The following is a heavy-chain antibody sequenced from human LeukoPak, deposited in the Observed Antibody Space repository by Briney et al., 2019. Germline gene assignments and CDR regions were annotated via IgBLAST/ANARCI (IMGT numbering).Heavy chain of an antibody. CDR3: ARSLAGYYGSGSYYKWDYFDY. D-gene: IGHD3-10*01. Sequence: SETLSLTRTVSGGSISSYYWSWIRQPAGKGLEWIGRIYTSGSTNYNPSLKSRVTMSVDTSKNQFSLKLSSVTAADTAVYYCARSLAGYYGSGSYYKWDYFDYWGQGTLVTVSS. CDR1: GGSISSYY. CDR2: IYTSGST. J-gene: IGHJ4*02. V-gene: IGHV4-4*07.